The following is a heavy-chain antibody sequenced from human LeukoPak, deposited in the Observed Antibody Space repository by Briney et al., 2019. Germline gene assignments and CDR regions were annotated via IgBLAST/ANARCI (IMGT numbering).Heavy chain of an antibody. Sequence: PGGSLRLSCAASGFSFSVYWMHWARHAPGKGPVWVSRIKTDGSITDYADSVKGRFTISRDNAKNSLYLQMNSLRAEDTAVYYCARVTMIVDPDAFDIWGQGTMVTVSS. J-gene: IGHJ3*02. V-gene: IGHV3-74*01. CDR2: IKTDGSIT. CDR3: ARVTMIVDPDAFDI. D-gene: IGHD3-22*01. CDR1: GFSFSVYW.